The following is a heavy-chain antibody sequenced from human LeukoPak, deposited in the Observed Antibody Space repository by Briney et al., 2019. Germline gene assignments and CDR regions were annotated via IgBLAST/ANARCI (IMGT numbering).Heavy chain of an antibody. J-gene: IGHJ4*02. CDR3: ARDFGGRYYDSSGYLEVGY. D-gene: IGHD3-22*01. CDR1: GFTFSSYS. CDR2: ISSSSSYI. Sequence: GGSLRLSCAASGFTFSSYSMNWVRQAPGKGLEWVSSISSSSSYIYAADSVKGRFTISRDNAKNSLYLQMNSLRAEDTAVYYCARDFGGRYYDSSGYLEVGYWGQGTLVTVSS. V-gene: IGHV3-21*01.